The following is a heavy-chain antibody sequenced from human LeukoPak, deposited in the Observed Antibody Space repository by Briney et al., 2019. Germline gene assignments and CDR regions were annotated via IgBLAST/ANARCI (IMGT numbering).Heavy chain of an antibody. CDR2: FDPEDGET. D-gene: IGHD2-2*01. Sequence: ASVKVSCKVSGYTLTELSMHWVRQAPGKGLEWMGGFDPEDGETIYAQKFQGRVTMTEDTSTDTAYMELSSLRSEDTAVYYCARSTLRFGIVVVPAAMDVWGQGTTVTVSS. CDR1: GYTLTELS. V-gene: IGHV1-24*01. CDR3: ARSTLRFGIVVVPAAMDV. J-gene: IGHJ6*02.